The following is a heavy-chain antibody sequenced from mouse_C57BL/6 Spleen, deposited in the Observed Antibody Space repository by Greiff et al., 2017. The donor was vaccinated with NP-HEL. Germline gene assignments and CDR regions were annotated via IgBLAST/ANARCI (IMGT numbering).Heavy chain of an antibody. CDR2: ISSGGSYT. CDR3: ARKSPRVYFDY. J-gene: IGHJ2*01. V-gene: IGHV5-6*01. CDR1: GFTFSSYG. Sequence: VQLKESGGDLVKPGGSLKLSCAASGFTFSSYGMSWVRQTPDKRLEWVATISSGGSYTYYPDSVKGRFTISRDNAKNTLYLQMSSLKSEDTAMYYCARKSPRVYFDYWGQGTTLTVSS.